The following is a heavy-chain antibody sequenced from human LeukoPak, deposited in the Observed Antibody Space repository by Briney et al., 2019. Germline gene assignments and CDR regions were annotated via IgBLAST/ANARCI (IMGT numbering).Heavy chain of an antibody. CDR1: GFTFSSYE. J-gene: IGHJ4*02. V-gene: IGHV3-48*03. CDR3: ARVPRSGNHFDY. CDR2: ISSSGSTI. Sequence: GGSPRLSCAASGFTFSSYEMNWVRQAPGKGLEWVSYISSSGSTIYYADSVKGRFTISRDNAKNSLYLQMNSLRAEDTAVYYCARVPRSGNHFDYWGQGTLVTVSS. D-gene: IGHD1-26*01.